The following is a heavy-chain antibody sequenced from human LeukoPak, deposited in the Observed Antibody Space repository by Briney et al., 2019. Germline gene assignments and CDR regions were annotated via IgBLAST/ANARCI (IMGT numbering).Heavy chain of an antibody. D-gene: IGHD1-26*01. CDR2: ISYYGSNK. V-gene: IGHV3-30-3*01. Sequence: PGGSLRLSCAASGFTFSSYAMHWVRQAPGKGLEWVAVISYYGSNKYYADSVKGRFTISRDNSKNTLYLQMNSLRAEDTAVYYCARNIRIARGGSYLYFLYYFDYWGQGTLVTVSS. J-gene: IGHJ4*02. CDR1: GFTFSSYA. CDR3: ARNIRIARGGSYLYFLYYFDY.